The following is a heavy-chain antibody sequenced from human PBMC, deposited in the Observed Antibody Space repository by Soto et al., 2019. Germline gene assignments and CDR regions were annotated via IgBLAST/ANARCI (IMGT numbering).Heavy chain of an antibody. CDR1: GGSIRSGDYY. J-gene: IGHJ4*02. D-gene: IGHD6-13*01. CDR2: IYYSGST. Sequence: SETLSLTCTVSGGSIRSGDYYWSWIRQPPGKGLESIGYIYYSGSTYYNPSLKSRVTISVDTSKNQFSLKLSSVTAADTAVYYCARESRSWYGSIWDYWGQGTLVTVSS. V-gene: IGHV4-30-4*01. CDR3: ARESRSWYGSIWDY.